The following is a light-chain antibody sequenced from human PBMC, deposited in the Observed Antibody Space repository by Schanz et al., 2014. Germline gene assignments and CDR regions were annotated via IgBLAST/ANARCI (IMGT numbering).Light chain of an antibody. CDR2: GAS. CDR1: QSISTY. Sequence: DIQMTQSPSSLSASLRDRVTITCRASQSISTYLNWYQHKPGRAPKLLIYGASILQEGVPSRFSGSGSGTDFTLIISSLQPEDFATYYCQQSYSTPLSFGGGTKVEIK. J-gene: IGKJ4*01. V-gene: IGKV1-39*01. CDR3: QQSYSTPLS.